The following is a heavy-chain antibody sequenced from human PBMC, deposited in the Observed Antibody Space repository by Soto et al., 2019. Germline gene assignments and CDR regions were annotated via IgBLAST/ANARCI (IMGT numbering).Heavy chain of an antibody. CDR2: ISGSGGST. Sequence: EVQLLESGGGWVQPGGSLRLSCAASGFTFSSYAMSCVRQAPGKGLEWVSAISGSGGSTYYADSVKGRFTISRDNSKNTLYLQMNSLRAEDTAVYYCAKDRVIWFGELYVGTSDYWGQGTLVTVSS. CDR1: GFTFSSYA. V-gene: IGHV3-23*01. D-gene: IGHD3-10*01. J-gene: IGHJ4*02. CDR3: AKDRVIWFGELYVGTSDY.